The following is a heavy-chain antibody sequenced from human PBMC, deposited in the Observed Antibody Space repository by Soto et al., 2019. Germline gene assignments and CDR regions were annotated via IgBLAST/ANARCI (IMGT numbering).Heavy chain of an antibody. J-gene: IGHJ4*02. D-gene: IGHD3-9*01. CDR2: INHSGST. CDR1: GGSFSGYY. CDR3: ARHPGYYFILTGYTTYYFDS. V-gene: IGHV4-34*01. Sequence: SETLSLTCAVYGGSFSGYYWSWIRQPPGKGLEWIGEINHSGSTNYNPSLKSRVTMSVDTSKNQFSLKLSSVTAADTAVYYCARHPGYYFILTGYTTYYFDSWGQGILVTVSS.